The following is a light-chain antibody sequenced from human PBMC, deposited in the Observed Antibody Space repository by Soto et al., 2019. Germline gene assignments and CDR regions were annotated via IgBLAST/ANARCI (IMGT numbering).Light chain of an antibody. Sequence: EILVTQSPATLSVSPGERATLSCRASQSVSSYLAWYQQKPGQAPRLLIYGASTRATGSPARFSGSGSGTEFALTISGLQSEDFTVYFCQQYNTRPQTFGQGTKVDIK. J-gene: IGKJ1*01. CDR3: QQYNTRPQT. CDR2: GAS. CDR1: QSVSSY. V-gene: IGKV3-15*01.